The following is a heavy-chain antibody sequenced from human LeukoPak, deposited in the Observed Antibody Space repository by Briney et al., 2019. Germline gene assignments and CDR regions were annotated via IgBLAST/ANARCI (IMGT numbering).Heavy chain of an antibody. CDR2: ISSNGGST. Sequence: TGGSLRLSCAASGFTFSSYAMHWVRQAPGKGLEYVSAISSNGGSTYYANSVKGRFTISRDNSKNTLYLQMGSLRAEDMAVYYCARSRGFYYDRSGYYAFDYWGQGTLVTVSS. D-gene: IGHD3-22*01. CDR1: GFTFSSYA. CDR3: ARSRGFYYDRSGYYAFDY. J-gene: IGHJ4*02. V-gene: IGHV3-64*01.